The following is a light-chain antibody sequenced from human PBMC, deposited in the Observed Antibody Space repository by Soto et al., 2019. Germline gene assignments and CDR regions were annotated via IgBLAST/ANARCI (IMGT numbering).Light chain of an antibody. CDR2: AAS. J-gene: IGKJ3*01. V-gene: IGKV1-9*01. CDR1: QGISSY. CDR3: QQLNSYPL. Sequence: DIQLTQSPSFLSASVGDRVTITCRASQGISSYLAWYQQKPWKAPKLLIYAASTLQSVVPSRFSGSGSGTEFTLTISSLQPEDFATYYCQQLNSYPLFGPGTKVDIQ.